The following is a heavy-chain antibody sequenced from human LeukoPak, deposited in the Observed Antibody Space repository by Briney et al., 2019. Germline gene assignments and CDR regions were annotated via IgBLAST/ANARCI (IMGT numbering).Heavy chain of an antibody. CDR1: GYTFTGYY. CDR3: ARGRMGGRPFDY. Sequence: ASVKVSCKASGYTFTGYYMHWVRQAPGQGLEWMGWINPNSGGTNFAQKFQGRVTMTRDTSISTAYMELSRLRSDDTAVYYCARGRMGGRPFDYWGQGTLVTVSS. D-gene: IGHD3-16*01. V-gene: IGHV1-2*02. J-gene: IGHJ4*02. CDR2: INPNSGGT.